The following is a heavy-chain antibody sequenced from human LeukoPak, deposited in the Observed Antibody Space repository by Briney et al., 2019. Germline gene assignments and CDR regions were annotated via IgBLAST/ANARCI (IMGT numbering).Heavy chain of an antibody. CDR2: ISAYNGST. D-gene: IGHD6-19*01. CDR3: ARGTREYSSGWYTKHLYYFDY. V-gene: IGHV1-18*01. Sequence: ASVKVSCKASGYTFTSYGISWVRQAPGQGLEWMGWISAYNGSTNYAQKFQGRVTITADKSTSTAYMELSSLRSEDTAVYYCARGTREYSSGWYTKHLYYFDYWGQGTLVTVSS. J-gene: IGHJ4*02. CDR1: GYTFTSYG.